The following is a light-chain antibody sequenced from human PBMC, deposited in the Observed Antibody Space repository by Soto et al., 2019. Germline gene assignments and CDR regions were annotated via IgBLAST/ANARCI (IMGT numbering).Light chain of an antibody. V-gene: IGKV3-20*01. CDR1: QSVSSSY. CDR2: GAS. Sequence: EIVLTQSPGTLSLSPGERATLSCRASQSVSSSYLAWYQQKPGQAPRLLIYGASSRATGIPDKFSGSGSGKDFALTSRRLEHEDFAVYYCQQYRSSPIFPVGPGNKVDIQ. J-gene: IGKJ3*01. CDR3: QQYRSSPIFP.